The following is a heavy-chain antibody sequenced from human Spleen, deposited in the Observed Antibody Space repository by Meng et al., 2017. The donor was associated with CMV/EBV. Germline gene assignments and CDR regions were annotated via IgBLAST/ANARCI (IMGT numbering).Heavy chain of an antibody. CDR2: IYYSGST. J-gene: IGHJ3*02. CDR3: ASHAAPYYDFWSGYYTGGDAFDI. D-gene: IGHD3-3*01. CDR1: GGSISSSSYY. V-gene: IGHV4-39*07. Sequence: ESLKISCTVSGGSISSSSYYWGWIRQPPGKGLEWIGSIYYSGSTYYNPSLKSRVTISVDTSKNQFSLKLSSVTAADTAVYYCASHAAPYYDFWSGYYTGGDAFDIWGQGTMVTVSS.